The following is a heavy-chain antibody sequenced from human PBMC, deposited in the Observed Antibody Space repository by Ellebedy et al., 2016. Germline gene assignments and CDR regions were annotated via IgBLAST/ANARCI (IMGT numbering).Heavy chain of an antibody. D-gene: IGHD3-3*01. Sequence: ASVKVSXXASGYTFTSYDINWVRQAIGQGLEWMGWMNPNSGNTGYAQKFQGRVTMTRNTSISTAYMELSSLRSEDTAVYYCATRGTYYDFWSGYRYYFDYWGQGTLVTVSS. CDR1: GYTFTSYD. J-gene: IGHJ4*02. V-gene: IGHV1-8*01. CDR3: ATRGTYYDFWSGYRYYFDY. CDR2: MNPNSGNT.